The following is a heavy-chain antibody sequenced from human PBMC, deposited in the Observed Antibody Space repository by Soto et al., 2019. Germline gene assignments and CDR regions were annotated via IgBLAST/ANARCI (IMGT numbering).Heavy chain of an antibody. V-gene: IGHV4-61*01. CDR1: GGSISSGSFC. Sequence: PSETLSLTCDVSGGSISSGSFCWSWIRQAPGKGLEWIGYTFYNGSTSYNPSLKSRVTISISTAKNQFSLKLTSVSTADAAVYYCARDRLRRSDFWTGYRTQNWGQGTLVTVSS. J-gene: IGHJ4*02. CDR2: TFYNGST. D-gene: IGHD3-3*01. CDR3: ARDRLRRSDFWTGYRTQN.